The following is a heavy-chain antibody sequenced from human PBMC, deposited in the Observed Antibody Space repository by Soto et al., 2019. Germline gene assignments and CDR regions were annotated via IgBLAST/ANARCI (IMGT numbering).Heavy chain of an antibody. V-gene: IGHV3-30*18. J-gene: IGHJ6*03. CDR3: AKCGYDFGYYYYYMDV. CDR1: GFTFSSYG. CDR2: ISYDGSNK. D-gene: IGHD5-12*01. Sequence: QVQLVESGGGVVQPGRSLRLSCAASGFTFSSYGMHWVRQAPGKGLEWVAVISYDGSNKYYADSVKGRFTISRDNSKNTLYLQMNSLRAEDTAVYYCAKCGYDFGYYYYYMDVGGKGTTVTVSS.